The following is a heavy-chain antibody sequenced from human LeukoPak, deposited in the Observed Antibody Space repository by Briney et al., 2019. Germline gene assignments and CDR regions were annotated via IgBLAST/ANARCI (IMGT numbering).Heavy chain of an antibody. J-gene: IGHJ5*02. CDR2: IFYNGST. CDR1: GGSIGLYH. D-gene: IGHD3-10*01. Sequence: SETLSLTCTVSGGSIGLYHWTWIRQPPGQGLEWIGYIFYNGSTKYNPSLKSRVTISIDTSKNQFSLRLNSVTTADMAMYYCARDRAAGSDWLDPWGQGTLVTVSS. CDR3: ARDRAAGSDWLDP. V-gene: IGHV4-59*01.